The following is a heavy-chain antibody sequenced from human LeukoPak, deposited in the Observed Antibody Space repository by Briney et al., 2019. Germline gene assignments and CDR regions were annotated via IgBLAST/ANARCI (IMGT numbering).Heavy chain of an antibody. CDR3: ARDEVTIFGVVIPASDY. D-gene: IGHD3-3*01. V-gene: IGHV1-18*01. CDR1: GYSFITYG. J-gene: IGHJ4*02. Sequence: ASLKVSCKASGYSFITYGISWVRQAPEQGLEWMGWINGYNGNTNYAQKFQGRVTLTTDTSTDTAYMELRSLRSDDTAMYYCARDEVTIFGVVIPASDYWGQGTLVTVSS. CDR2: INGYNGNT.